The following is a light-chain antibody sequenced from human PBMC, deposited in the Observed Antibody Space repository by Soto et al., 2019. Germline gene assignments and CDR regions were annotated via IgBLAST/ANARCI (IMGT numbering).Light chain of an antibody. CDR1: QSISSW. Sequence: DIQMTQSPSTLSASVGDRVTITCRASQSISSWLAWYQQKPGKAPKLLIYDASSLESGVPSRFSGSGSGTEIPLPLSSPQPYYFSTYFWQQYNSYPYTFGQGTKLEIK. CDR3: QQYNSYPYT. CDR2: DAS. V-gene: IGKV1-5*01. J-gene: IGKJ2*01.